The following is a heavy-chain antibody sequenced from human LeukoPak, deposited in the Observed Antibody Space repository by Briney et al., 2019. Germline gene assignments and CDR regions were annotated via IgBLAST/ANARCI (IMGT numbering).Heavy chain of an antibody. Sequence: PSETLSLTCTVSGDSISSYYWSWIRQPPGKGLEWIGYMYYSGSPNFNPSLESRVNLSVGPSQNQSSLTLLYVAGADPAMYYCARGGTYRGGADYWGQGTLVTVSS. D-gene: IGHD1-1*01. CDR1: GDSISSYY. V-gene: IGHV4-59*01. CDR3: ARGGTYRGGADY. J-gene: IGHJ4*02. CDR2: MYYSGSP.